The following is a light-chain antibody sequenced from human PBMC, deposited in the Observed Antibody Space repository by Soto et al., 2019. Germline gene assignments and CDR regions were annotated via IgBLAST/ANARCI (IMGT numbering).Light chain of an antibody. Sequence: QLVLTQPPSVSGAPGQRVTISCTGSNSNIGAGYDVHWYQQLPGTAPKLLIYGNSNRPSGVPNRFSGSKSGTSASLAITGLQAEDEADYYCQSYDSSLSGLYVFGTGTKLTVL. J-gene: IGLJ1*01. CDR1: NSNIGAGYD. CDR2: GNS. V-gene: IGLV1-40*01. CDR3: QSYDSSLSGLYV.